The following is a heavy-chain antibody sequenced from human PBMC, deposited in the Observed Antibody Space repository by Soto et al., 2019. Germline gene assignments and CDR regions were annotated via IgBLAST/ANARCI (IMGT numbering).Heavy chain of an antibody. V-gene: IGHV3-23*01. Sequence: GGSLRLSCAASGFRFRTRAMSWVRQAPGKGLECVASIRPGGDSTYYADSVKGRFAVSRDNSNVTLYLQMDSLRVEDTAIYYCTAHEEGAPWAGGFDSWGQGTLVTVSS. J-gene: IGHJ5*01. CDR1: GFRFRTRA. CDR2: IRPGGDST. D-gene: IGHD1-26*01. CDR3: TAHEEGAPWAGGFDS.